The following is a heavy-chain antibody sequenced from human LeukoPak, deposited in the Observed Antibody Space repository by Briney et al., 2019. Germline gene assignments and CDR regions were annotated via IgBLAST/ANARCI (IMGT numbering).Heavy chain of an antibody. V-gene: IGHV3-15*01. CDR1: GFTFSNAW. CDR3: TAGTTNYYDSIHPGGDY. CDR2: IKSKTDGGTT. Sequence: GGSLRLSCAASGFTFSNAWMSWVRQAPGKGLEWVGRIKSKTDGGTTDYAAPVKGRFTISRDDSKNTLYLQMNSLKTEDTAVYYCTAGTTNYYDSIHPGGDYWGQGTLVTVSS. J-gene: IGHJ4*02. D-gene: IGHD3-22*01.